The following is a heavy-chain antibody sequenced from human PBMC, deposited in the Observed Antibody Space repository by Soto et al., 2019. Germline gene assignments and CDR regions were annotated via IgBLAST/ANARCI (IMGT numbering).Heavy chain of an antibody. Sequence: EVQLVESGGGLVRPGGSLRLSCVASGFTFNSYSMMWARQVPGRGLEWLAKIKQDGSEKSYVDSVRGRFTISRDNAKESLYLQMDSLRAEDTAVYFCGRLSRGAPGGTFWGQGALVTVSS. CDR1: GFTFNSYS. D-gene: IGHD1-1*01. V-gene: IGHV3-7*03. J-gene: IGHJ4*02. CDR2: IKQDGSEK. CDR3: GRLSRGAPGGTF.